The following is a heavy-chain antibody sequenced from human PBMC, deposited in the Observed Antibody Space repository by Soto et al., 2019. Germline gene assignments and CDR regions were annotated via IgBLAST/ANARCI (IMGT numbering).Heavy chain of an antibody. D-gene: IGHD3-3*01. CDR1: GYIFSSYG. CDR3: ARDRVTMFDRDDMDV. J-gene: IGHJ6*02. V-gene: IGHV1-18*01. Sequence: QVLLVQSGPEVKKPGASVKVACKACGYIFSSYGISWLRQAPGQGLEWMGWISPDNGNTKYAQKFQGRVTMTIDTSTSTAYREVRSLRSDDTAVYYCARDRVTMFDRDDMDVWGQGTTVIVSS. CDR2: ISPDNGNT.